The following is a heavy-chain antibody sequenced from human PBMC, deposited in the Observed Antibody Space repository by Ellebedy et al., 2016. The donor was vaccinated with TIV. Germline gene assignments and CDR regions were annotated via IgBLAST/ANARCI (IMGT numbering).Heavy chain of an antibody. V-gene: IGHV1-2*04. D-gene: IGHD4-23*01. Sequence: AASVKVSCKASGYTFTGYYMHWVRQAPGQGLEWMGWINPNSGGTNYAQKFQGWVTMTRDTSISTAYMELRSLRSDDTAVYYCARGPRWVPYYFDYWGQGTLVTVSS. CDR1: GYTFTGYY. CDR3: ARGPRWVPYYFDY. J-gene: IGHJ4*02. CDR2: INPNSGGT.